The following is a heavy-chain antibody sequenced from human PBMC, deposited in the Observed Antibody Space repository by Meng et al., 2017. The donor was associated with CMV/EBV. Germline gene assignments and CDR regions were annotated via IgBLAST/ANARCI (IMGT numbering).Heavy chain of an antibody. V-gene: IGHV3-23*03. J-gene: IGHJ4*02. D-gene: IGHD2-2*02. CDR1: GFTFSSYA. CDR3: AKESCSSTSCYNYFDY. CDR2: IYSGGSST. Sequence: EGSLRLSCAASGFTFSSYAMSWVRQAPGKGLEWVSVIYSGGSSTYYADSVKGRFTISRDNSKNTLYLQMNSLRAEDTAVYYCAKESCSSTSCYNYFDYWGQGTLVTVSS.